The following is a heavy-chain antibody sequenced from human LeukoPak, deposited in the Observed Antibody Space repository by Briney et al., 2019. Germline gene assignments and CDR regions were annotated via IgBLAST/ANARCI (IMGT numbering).Heavy chain of an antibody. J-gene: IGHJ3*02. D-gene: IGHD3-10*01. CDR1: GFTFSDYA. V-gene: IGHV3-23*01. Sequence: GGSLRLSCAASGFTFSDYAMNWVRQAPGKGLEWVSTIGGSGGFTYHANSVKGRFSISRDNSKNTLHLQMNSLRAEDTAVYYCAKANIWMGARGGDAFHIWGQGTMVTVSS. CDR3: AKANIWMGARGGDAFHI. CDR2: IGGSGGFT.